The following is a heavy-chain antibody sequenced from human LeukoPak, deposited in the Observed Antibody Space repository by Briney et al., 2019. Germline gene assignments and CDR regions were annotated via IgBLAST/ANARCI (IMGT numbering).Heavy chain of an antibody. CDR1: GYTFTSYG. Sequence: ASVKVSCKASGYTFTSYGISWVRQAPGQGLEWMGWISAHNGNTNSAQKLQGRVTMTTDTSTGTAYMELRSLISDDTAVYYCARDSELRYCSGGSCSFDYWGQGTLVTVSS. CDR2: ISAHNGNT. V-gene: IGHV1-18*01. D-gene: IGHD2-15*01. J-gene: IGHJ4*02. CDR3: ARDSELRYCSGGSCSFDY.